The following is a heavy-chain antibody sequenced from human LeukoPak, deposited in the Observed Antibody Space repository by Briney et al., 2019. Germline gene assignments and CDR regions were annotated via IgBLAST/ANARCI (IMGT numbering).Heavy chain of an antibody. V-gene: IGHV4-31*03. CDR3: ARDRHIVVVPAARADYYGMDV. CDR2: IYYSGST. J-gene: IGHJ6*02. D-gene: IGHD2-2*01. CDR1: GGSISSGGYY. Sequence: KTSETLSLTCTVSGGSISSGGYYWSWNRQHPGKGLEWIGYIYYSGSTYYNPSLKSRVTISVDTSKNQFSLKLSSVTAADTAVYYCARDRHIVVVPAARADYYGMDVWGQGTTVTVSS.